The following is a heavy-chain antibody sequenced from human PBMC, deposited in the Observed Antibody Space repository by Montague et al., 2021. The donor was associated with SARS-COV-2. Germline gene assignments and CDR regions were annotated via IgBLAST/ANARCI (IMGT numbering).Heavy chain of an antibody. V-gene: IGHV4-39*07. D-gene: IGHD6-25*01. Sequence: SETLSLTCTVSGGSIANSHKYWGWVRQPPGKGLEWIGSVLYTGTPYYHPSLTARVTISLDTSKNQFSLKMYSVTAADTATYFCVAGGGSAKACAYWGQGTLVTVSS. CDR3: VAGGGSAKACAY. J-gene: IGHJ4*02. CDR1: GGSIANSHKY. CDR2: VLYTGTP.